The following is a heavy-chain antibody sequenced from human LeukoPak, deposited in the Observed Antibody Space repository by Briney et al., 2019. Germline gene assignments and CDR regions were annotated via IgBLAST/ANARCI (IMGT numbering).Heavy chain of an antibody. Sequence: SETLSLTCTVSGGSISSSSYYWGWIRQPPGKGLEWIGSIYYSGSTYYNPSLKSRVTISVDTSKNQFSLKLSSVTAADTAVYYCARDGVEGSSWYGYYYYMDFWGKGTTVTVSS. D-gene: IGHD6-13*01. CDR3: ARDGVEGSSWYGYYYYMDF. J-gene: IGHJ6*03. CDR1: GGSISSSSYY. CDR2: IYYSGST. V-gene: IGHV4-39*07.